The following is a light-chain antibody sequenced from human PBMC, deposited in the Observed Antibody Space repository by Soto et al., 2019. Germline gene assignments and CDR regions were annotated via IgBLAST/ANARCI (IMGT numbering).Light chain of an antibody. CDR1: SSDVGGYNY. V-gene: IGLV2-14*01. CDR2: EVI. Sequence: QSVLTQPASVSGSPGQSITISCAGTSSDVGGYNYVSWYQQHPGKAPKLMIYEVINRPSGVSNRFSGSKSGNTASLTISGRQAEDEAEYYCSSYRTSGYVFGSGTKLTVL. J-gene: IGLJ1*01. CDR3: SSYRTSGYV.